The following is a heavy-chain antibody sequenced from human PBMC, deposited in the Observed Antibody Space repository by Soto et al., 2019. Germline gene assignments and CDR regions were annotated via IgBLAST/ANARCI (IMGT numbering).Heavy chain of an antibody. V-gene: IGHV4-59*01. CDR1: GGYISDYY. Sequence: QVQLQESGPGLVKPSETLSLTCTVPGGYISDYYLSWIRQSPGKGLEWIGYILYSGSTNYDPSLKCRVTISVDTSKNQFSLKLSSVTAADTAVYYCACGGDWGRFDYWGRGTLVTVSS. CDR2: ILYSGST. CDR3: ACGGDWGRFDY. J-gene: IGHJ4*02. D-gene: IGHD2-21*02.